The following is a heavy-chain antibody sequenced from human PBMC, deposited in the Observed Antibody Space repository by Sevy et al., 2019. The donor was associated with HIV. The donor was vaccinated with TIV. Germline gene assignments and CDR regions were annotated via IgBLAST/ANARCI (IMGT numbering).Heavy chain of an antibody. D-gene: IGHD3-3*01. Sequence: ASVKVSCKASGYTFTSYDINWVRQATGQGLEWMGWMNPNSGNTGYAQKFQGRDTMTRNTSISTAYMELSSLRSEDKAVHYCARGRSPRITIFGVDQDYYYGMDVWGQGTTVTVSS. V-gene: IGHV1-8*01. CDR3: ARGRSPRITIFGVDQDYYYGMDV. CDR1: GYTFTSYD. J-gene: IGHJ6*02. CDR2: MNPNSGNT.